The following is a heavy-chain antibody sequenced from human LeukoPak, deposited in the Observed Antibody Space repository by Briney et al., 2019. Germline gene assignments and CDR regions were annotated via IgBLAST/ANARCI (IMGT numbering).Heavy chain of an antibody. V-gene: IGHV1-2*02. CDR3: ARADGSSGWHRDNWFDP. D-gene: IGHD6-19*01. J-gene: IGHJ5*02. CDR2: IYPNTGGT. Sequence: GASVKVSCKASGYSFTGYYMHWVRQAPGQGLEWMGWIYPNTGGTTYAQNFQGRVTMTRDTSITTAYLELSRLRPDDTAVYYCARADGSSGWHRDNWFDPWGQGTLDTVSS. CDR1: GYSFTGYY.